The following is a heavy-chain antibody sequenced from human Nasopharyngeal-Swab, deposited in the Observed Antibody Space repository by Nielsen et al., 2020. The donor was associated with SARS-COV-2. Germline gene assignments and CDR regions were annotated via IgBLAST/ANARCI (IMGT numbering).Heavy chain of an antibody. Sequence: GESLKISCAASGFTFSRYWMNWVRHTPEKGLQWVSLTRGDDGTYYADSVKGRFTISRDNTKNSVYLQMNSLRTEDSALYYCAKDLPGYKGFDYWGQGTLVTVSS. J-gene: IGHJ4*02. D-gene: IGHD5-24*01. CDR2: TRGDDGT. V-gene: IGHV3-43*01. CDR3: AKDLPGYKGFDY. CDR1: GFTFSRYW.